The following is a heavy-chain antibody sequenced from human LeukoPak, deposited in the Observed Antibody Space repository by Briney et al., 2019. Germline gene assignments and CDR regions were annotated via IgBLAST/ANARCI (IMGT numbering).Heavy chain of an antibody. V-gene: IGHV6-1*01. Sequence: SQTLSLTCAISGDSVSSNNAAWNWIRQSPSRGLEWLGRTYYRSKWYNDYAVSVRSRITINPDTSKNQFSLLLNSVTPEDTAVYYCAREPRYFDWSTDLPFDFWGQGTLVTVSS. CDR3: AREPRYFDWSTDLPFDF. D-gene: IGHD3-9*01. CDR1: GDSVSSNNAA. J-gene: IGHJ4*02. CDR2: TYYRSKWYN.